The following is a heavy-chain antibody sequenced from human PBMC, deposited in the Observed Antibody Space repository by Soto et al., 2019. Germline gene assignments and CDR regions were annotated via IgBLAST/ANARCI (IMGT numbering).Heavy chain of an antibody. CDR3: ARVKGYSYGSNWFDP. D-gene: IGHD5-18*01. CDR1: GYTFTSYG. CDR2: ISAYNGNT. J-gene: IGHJ5*02. V-gene: IGHV1-18*01. Sequence: ASVKVSCKASGYTFTSYGISWVRQAPGQGLEWMGWISAYNGNTNYAQKLQGRVTMTTDTSTSTAYMELSRLRSDDTAVYYCARVKGYSYGSNWFDPWGQGTLVTVSS.